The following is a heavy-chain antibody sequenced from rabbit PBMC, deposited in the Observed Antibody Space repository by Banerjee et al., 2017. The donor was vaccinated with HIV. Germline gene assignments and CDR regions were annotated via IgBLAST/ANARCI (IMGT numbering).Heavy chain of an antibody. CDR1: GFSFSSSYW. Sequence: QSLEESGGDLVQPEGSLALTCTASGFSFSSSYWMCWVRQAPGKGLEWIACIYTDSTGSTAYASWAKGRFTISKASSTTVTLQMTRLTAADTATYFCARDPYIGNTYDNLWGPGTLVTVS. V-gene: IGHV1S40*01. D-gene: IGHD6-1*01. CDR3: ARDPYIGNTYDNL. J-gene: IGHJ4*01. CDR2: IYTDSTGST.